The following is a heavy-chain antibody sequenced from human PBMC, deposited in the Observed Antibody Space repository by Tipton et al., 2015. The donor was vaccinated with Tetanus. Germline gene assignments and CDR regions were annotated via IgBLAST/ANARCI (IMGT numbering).Heavy chain of an antibody. J-gene: IGHJ2*01. CDR3: ARGGSYSYGPRGFDL. Sequence: TLSLTCAVYGGSFSAYYWSWIRQSPGKGVEWIGEINHSGSTTYSPSFKSRVTISVDTPKNQFSLKLTSLTVADTAVYYCARGGSYSYGPRGFDLWGRGTLVTVSS. CDR2: INHSGST. V-gene: IGHV4-34*01. D-gene: IGHD5-18*01. CDR1: GGSFSAYY.